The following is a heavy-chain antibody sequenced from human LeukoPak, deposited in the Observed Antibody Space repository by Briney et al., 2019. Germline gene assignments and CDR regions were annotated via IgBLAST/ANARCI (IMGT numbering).Heavy chain of an antibody. V-gene: IGHV4-38-2*01. CDR2: ISNSGDT. CDR3: ARAPGSGWSD. CDR1: GYSISSGYY. J-gene: IGHJ4*02. Sequence: SETLPLTCAVSGYSISSGYYWGWIRQPPGEGLEWIGAISNSGDTYYKPSLKSRLIISLDTIKNHFSLSLISVTAADTAVYYCARAPGSGWSDWGRGTLVTVSS. D-gene: IGHD6-19*01.